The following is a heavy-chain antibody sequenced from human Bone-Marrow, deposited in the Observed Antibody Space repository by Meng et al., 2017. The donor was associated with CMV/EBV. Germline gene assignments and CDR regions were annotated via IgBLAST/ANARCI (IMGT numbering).Heavy chain of an antibody. J-gene: IGHJ6*02. CDR2: ISYDGSNK. V-gene: IGHV3-30*04. Sequence: GESLKISCAASGFTFSSYAMHWVRQAPGKGLEWVAVISYDGSNKYYADSVKGRFTISRDNSKNTLYLQMNSLRAEDTALYYCAKDGYCSSTSCYTWPLYYYYYGMDVWGQGTTVTVSS. D-gene: IGHD2-2*02. CDR3: AKDGYCSSTSCYTWPLYYYYYGMDV. CDR1: GFTFSSYA.